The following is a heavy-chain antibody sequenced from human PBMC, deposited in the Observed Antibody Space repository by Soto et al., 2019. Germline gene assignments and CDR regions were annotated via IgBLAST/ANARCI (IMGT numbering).Heavy chain of an antibody. Sequence: QLQLQESGPGLVMPSETLSLTCTVSGDSISGSPYFWGWIRQPPGKRLEWIGSIFYDGYTVYSPSLQSRVTISVGTSKNQFSLRLTSVAAADTAIYFCARLQAAVPHYWGQGTLVTVSS. CDR3: ARLQAAVPHY. D-gene: IGHD6-13*01. CDR2: IFYDGYT. J-gene: IGHJ4*02. V-gene: IGHV4-39*01. CDR1: GDSISGSPYF.